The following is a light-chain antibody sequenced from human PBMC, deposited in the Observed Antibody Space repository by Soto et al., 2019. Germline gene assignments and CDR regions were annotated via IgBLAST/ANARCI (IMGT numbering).Light chain of an antibody. J-gene: IGKJ4*01. CDR3: HQYGSSPLT. Sequence: EIVLTQSPATLSLSPGERATLSCRASQSVSSYLAWYQQKPGQAPRLLIYGASSRVTGIPDRFSGSGSGTDFTLTISRLEPDDFAVYYCHQYGSSPLTFGGGTKVEIK. CDR2: GAS. CDR1: QSVSSY. V-gene: IGKV3-20*01.